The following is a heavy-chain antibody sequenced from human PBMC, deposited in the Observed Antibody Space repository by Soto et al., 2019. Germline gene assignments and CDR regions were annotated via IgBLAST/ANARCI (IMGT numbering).Heavy chain of an antibody. Sequence: ASVKVSCKASGYTFTGYYIHWVRQAPGQGLEWMGWIHPNLGGTDHAQKFQGRVTLTRDTSVNTAYMELSNLTSDDTAIYYCAWCRNSFWTGSPMYYYGMDVWGQGTTVTVSS. CDR1: GYTFTGYY. J-gene: IGHJ6*02. CDR2: IHPNLGGT. V-gene: IGHV1-2*02. D-gene: IGHD3-3*01. CDR3: AWCRNSFWTGSPMYYYGMDV.